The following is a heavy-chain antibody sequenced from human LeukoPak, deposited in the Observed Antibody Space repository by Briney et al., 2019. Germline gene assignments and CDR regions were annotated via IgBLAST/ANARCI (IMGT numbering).Heavy chain of an antibody. V-gene: IGHV3-9*03. D-gene: IGHD6-13*01. Sequence: TGGSLRLSCAASGFTFSSYGMHLVRQAPGKGLEWVSGISWNSGSIGYADSVKGRFTISRDNAKNSLYLQMNSLRAEDMALYYCAKDQSSSLYYYMDVWGKGTTVTVSS. CDR3: AKDQSSSLYYYMDV. J-gene: IGHJ6*03. CDR1: GFTFSSYG. CDR2: ISWNSGSI.